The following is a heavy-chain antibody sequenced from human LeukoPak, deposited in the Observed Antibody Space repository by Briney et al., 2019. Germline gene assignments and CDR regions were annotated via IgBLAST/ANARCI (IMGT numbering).Heavy chain of an antibody. V-gene: IGHV3-49*03. CDR2: IRSKGYGGTT. J-gene: IGHJ4*02. CDR1: GFTFSSYE. Sequence: GGSLRLSCAASGFTFSSYEMNWFRQAPGKGLEWVGFIRSKGYGGTTEYAASVKGRFTISRDDSKSIAYLQMNSLKTEDTAVYYCTRGSPGYYWGQGTLVTVSS. CDR3: TRGSPGYY. D-gene: IGHD3-10*01.